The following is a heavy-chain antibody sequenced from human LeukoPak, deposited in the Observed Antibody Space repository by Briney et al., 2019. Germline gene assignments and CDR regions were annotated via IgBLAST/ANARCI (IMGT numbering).Heavy chain of an antibody. Sequence: GGSLRLSCAASGFTFSSYGMHWIRQAPGKGLEWVAVIWSDGSSIHYADSVKGRFTISRDNSKNTLYLQMNSLRAEDTAVYYCARGQPPSLYDMDVWGQGTTVSLS. CDR3: ARGQPPSLYDMDV. D-gene: IGHD3-16*02. CDR2: IWSDGSSI. J-gene: IGHJ6*02. V-gene: IGHV3-33*01. CDR1: GFTFSSYG.